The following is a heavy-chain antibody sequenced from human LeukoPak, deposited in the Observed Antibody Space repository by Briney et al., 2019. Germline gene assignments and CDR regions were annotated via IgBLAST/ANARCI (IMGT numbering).Heavy chain of an antibody. V-gene: IGHV1-2*02. J-gene: IGHJ4*02. CDR3: ARGGNIVVVPAAIFFPGTY. Sequence: ASVKVSCKASGYTFTGYYMHWVRQAPGQGLEWMGWINPNSGGTNYAQKFQGRVTMTRDTSISTAYMELSRLRSDDTAVYYCARGGNIVVVPAAIFFPGTYWGQGTLVTVSS. CDR2: INPNSGGT. CDR1: GYTFTGYY. D-gene: IGHD2-2*01.